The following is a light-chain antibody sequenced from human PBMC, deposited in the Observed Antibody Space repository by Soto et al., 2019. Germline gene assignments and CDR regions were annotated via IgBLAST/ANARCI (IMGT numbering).Light chain of an antibody. CDR2: KAS. J-gene: IGKJ4*01. V-gene: IGKV1-5*03. CDR3: QQYNRGHT. Sequence: DIQMTQSPSPLSASVGDRVTITCRASQSLSRWLAWYHQKPGKAPNLLIYKASSLESGVLSRFSGSGSGTEFTHTISSLQPDDFATYYGQQYNRGHTFGGGTKVESK. CDR1: QSLSRW.